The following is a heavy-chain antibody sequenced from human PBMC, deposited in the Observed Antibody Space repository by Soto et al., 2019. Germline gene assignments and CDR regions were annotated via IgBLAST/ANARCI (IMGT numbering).Heavy chain of an antibody. D-gene: IGHD2-21*02. CDR1: GFTFSSYG. J-gene: IGHJ6*02. V-gene: IGHV3-30*18. CDR2: ISYDGSNK. CDR3: AKDGDILVVTAIRYGMDV. Sequence: QVQLVESGGGVVQPGRSLRLSCAASGFTFSSYGMHWVRQAQGTGLEWVAVISYDGSNKYYADSVKGRFTISRDNSKNTLSLQMNSLRAEDTAVYYCAKDGDILVVTAIRYGMDVWGQGNTVTVSS.